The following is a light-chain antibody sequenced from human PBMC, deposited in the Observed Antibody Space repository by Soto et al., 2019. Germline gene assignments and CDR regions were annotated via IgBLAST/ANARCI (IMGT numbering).Light chain of an antibody. Sequence: DIQMTQSPSFVSASLGDRVTLTCRASQYISIWLAWYQQRLGEAPRLLIFSASTLKNGVPARFSGSGSGTDFTLTISGLQPEDDATYYCQQGRTSPFSFGPGTKV. CDR1: QYISIW. J-gene: IGKJ3*01. CDR2: SAS. CDR3: QQGRTSPFS. V-gene: IGKV1D-12*01.